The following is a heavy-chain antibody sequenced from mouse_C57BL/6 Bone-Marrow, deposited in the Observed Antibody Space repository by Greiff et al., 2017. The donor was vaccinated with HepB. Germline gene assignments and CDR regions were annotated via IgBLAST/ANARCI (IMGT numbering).Heavy chain of an antibody. CDR1: GYTFTSYW. V-gene: IGHV1-59*01. CDR2: IDPSDSYT. D-gene: IGHD2-5*01. Sequence: VQLQQPGAELVRPGTSVKLSCKASGYTFTSYWMHWVKQRPGQGLEWIGVIDPSDSYTNYNQKFKGKATLTVDPSSSTAYMQLSSLTSEDSAVYYCARYYSNPYYAMDYWGQGTSVTVSS. CDR3: ARYYSNPYYAMDY. J-gene: IGHJ4*01.